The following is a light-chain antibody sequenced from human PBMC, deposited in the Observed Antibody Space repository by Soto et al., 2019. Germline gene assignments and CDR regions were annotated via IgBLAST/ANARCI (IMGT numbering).Light chain of an antibody. J-gene: IGKJ5*01. CDR2: GAS. CDR1: QSVSSN. V-gene: IGKV3-15*01. CDR3: QQYDNWPIT. Sequence: ERVMTQSPATLSVSPGERATLSCRASQSVSSNLARYQQKPGQAPRLFIYGASTSATAIPPRFSGSGSGTEFTLTISSLQSEDFAVYYCQQYDNWPITFGQGTRLEIK.